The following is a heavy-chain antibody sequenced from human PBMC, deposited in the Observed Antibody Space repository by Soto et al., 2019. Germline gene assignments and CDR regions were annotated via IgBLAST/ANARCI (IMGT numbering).Heavy chain of an antibody. Sequence: PGGSLRLSCAASGFTFSDYYMSWIRQAPGKGLEWVSYISSSGSTIYYADSVKGRFTISRDNAKNSLYLQMNSLRAEDTAVYYCARDRLYSSPDNWFDPSGQGTLVTVSS. CDR2: ISSSGSTI. CDR3: ARDRLYSSPDNWFDP. J-gene: IGHJ5*02. V-gene: IGHV3-11*01. CDR1: GFTFSDYY. D-gene: IGHD6-13*01.